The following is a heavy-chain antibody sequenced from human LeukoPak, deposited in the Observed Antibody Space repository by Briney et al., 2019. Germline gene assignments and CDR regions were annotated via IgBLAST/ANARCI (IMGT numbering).Heavy chain of an antibody. J-gene: IGHJ3*02. D-gene: IGHD5-18*01. Sequence: SVNVSCKASGGTFSSYAISWVRQAPGQGLEWMGGIIPIFGTANYAQKFQGRVTITADESTSTAYMELSSLRSEDTAVYYCARSVDTAVDDAFDIWGQGTMVTVSS. V-gene: IGHV1-69*13. CDR3: ARSVDTAVDDAFDI. CDR1: GGTFSSYA. CDR2: IIPIFGTA.